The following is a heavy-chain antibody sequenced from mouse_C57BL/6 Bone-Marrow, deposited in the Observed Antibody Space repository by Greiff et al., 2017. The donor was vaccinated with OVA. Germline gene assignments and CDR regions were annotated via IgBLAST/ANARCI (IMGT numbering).Heavy chain of an antibody. Sequence: EVKLVESGEGLVKPGGSLKLSCAASGFTFSSYAMSWVRQTPEKRLEWVAYISSGGDYIYYADTVKGRFTISRDNARNTLYLQMSSLKSEDTAMYYCTGDVYSNYVGAAMDYWGQGTSVTVSS. CDR2: ISSGGDYI. CDR1: GFTFSSYA. J-gene: IGHJ4*01. CDR3: TGDVYSNYVGAAMDY. D-gene: IGHD2-5*01. V-gene: IGHV5-9-1*02.